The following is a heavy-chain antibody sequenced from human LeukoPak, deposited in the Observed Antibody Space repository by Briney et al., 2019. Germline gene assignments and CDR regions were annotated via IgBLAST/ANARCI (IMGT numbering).Heavy chain of an antibody. CDR3: VRHAATRHNYGMDV. Sequence: SETLSLTCTVSGGSLSYYYWSWIRQPPGKGLEWIGHIYHSGSTNYNPSFKSRVTISVDTSKNHFSLYLSSVTAADTAVYYCVRHAATRHNYGMDVWGQGTTVTVSS. CDR2: IYHSGST. V-gene: IGHV4-59*08. D-gene: IGHD6-13*01. CDR1: GGSLSYYY. J-gene: IGHJ6*02.